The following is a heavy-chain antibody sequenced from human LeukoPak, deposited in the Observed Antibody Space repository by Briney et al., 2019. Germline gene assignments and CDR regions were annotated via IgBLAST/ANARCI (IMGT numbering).Heavy chain of an antibody. V-gene: IGHV3-23*01. CDR2: ISGSGGST. Sequence: TGGSLRLSCAASGFTFSSYAMSWVRQAPGKGLQWVSTISGSGGSTDYADSVKGRFTISRDNAKKSLYLQMNSLRAEDTAVYYCARYGSGTYYPPLDYWGQGTLVTVSS. D-gene: IGHD3-10*01. J-gene: IGHJ4*02. CDR1: GFTFSSYA. CDR3: ARYGSGTYYPPLDY.